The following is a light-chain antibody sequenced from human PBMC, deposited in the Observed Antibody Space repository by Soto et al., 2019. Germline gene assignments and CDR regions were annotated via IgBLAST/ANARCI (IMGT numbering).Light chain of an antibody. Sequence: DLQMTQSPSTLSASVGDRVTITCRASQSVTSWLAWYQQKPGKAPNLLIYKPSNLEYGVSSRFSGSRYGTEFTLTISSLQPDDFATYYCQQYRGYSWTFGQGTKLEIQ. CDR1: QSVTSW. CDR3: QQYRGYSWT. J-gene: IGKJ1*01. CDR2: KPS. V-gene: IGKV1-5*03.